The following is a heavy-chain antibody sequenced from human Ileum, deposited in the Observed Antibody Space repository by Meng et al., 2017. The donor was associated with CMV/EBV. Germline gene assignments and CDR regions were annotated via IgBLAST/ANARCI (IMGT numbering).Heavy chain of an antibody. V-gene: IGHV4-30-4*08. CDR3: ARFPGGWVLASILDY. Sequence: QLRLRASGPGLEKPSQTPALPCPVSGGSTSSGDYYWSWDRQPPGKGLEWIGYNYYRGSTYYNPSLKSSLTLSVYTSNTQFSLKLTSVTAADTAVYYCARFPGGWVLASILDYWGQGTLVTVSS. CDR1: GGSTSSGDYY. D-gene: IGHD5-12*01. J-gene: IGHJ4*02. CDR2: NYYRGST.